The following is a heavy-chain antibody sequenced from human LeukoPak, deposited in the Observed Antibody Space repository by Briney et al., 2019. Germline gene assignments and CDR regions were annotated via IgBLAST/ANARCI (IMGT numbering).Heavy chain of an antibody. D-gene: IGHD4-17*01. CDR2: IYYSGST. V-gene: IGHV4-59*01. CDR1: GGSISSYY. J-gene: IGHJ6*02. CDR3: ARHDYGDYVSSYYYYGMDV. Sequence: SETLSLTCTVSGGSISSYYGSWIRQPPGKGLEWIGYIYYSGSTNYNPSLKSRVTISVDTSKNQFSLKLSSVTAADTAVYYCARHDYGDYVSSYYYYGMDVWGQGTTVTVSS.